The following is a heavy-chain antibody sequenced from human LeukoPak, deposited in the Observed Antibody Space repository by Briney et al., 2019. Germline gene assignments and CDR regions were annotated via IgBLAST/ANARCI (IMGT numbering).Heavy chain of an antibody. CDR3: AKVGGSYSSDY. V-gene: IGHV3-23*01. D-gene: IGHD1-26*01. CDR2: ISGSGSST. Sequence: PGGSLRLSCTASEFTFSSYAMSWARQAPGKGLEWVSGISGSGSSTYHADSVKGRFIISRDNSKNTLYLQMNSLRAEDTAVYYCAKVGGSYSSDYWGQGTLVTVSS. CDR1: EFTFSSYA. J-gene: IGHJ4*02.